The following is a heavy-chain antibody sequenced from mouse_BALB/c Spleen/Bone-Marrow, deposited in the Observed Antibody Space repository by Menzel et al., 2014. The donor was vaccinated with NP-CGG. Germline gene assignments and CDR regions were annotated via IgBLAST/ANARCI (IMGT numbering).Heavy chain of an antibody. D-gene: IGHD2-4*01. CDR2: IDPANGNT. CDR1: GFNIKDTY. CDR3: ARGYYDYDLDY. V-gene: IGHV14-3*02. Sequence: EVQLQQSGAELVKPGASVKLSCTASGFNIKDTYMHWVKQRPEQGLEWIGRIDPANGNTKYDPKFQGKATITADTSSNTAYLQLSSLASEDTAVYYCARGYYDYDLDYWGQGTTLTVSS. J-gene: IGHJ2*01.